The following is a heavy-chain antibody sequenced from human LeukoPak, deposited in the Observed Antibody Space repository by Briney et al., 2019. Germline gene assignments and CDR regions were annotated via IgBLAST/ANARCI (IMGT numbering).Heavy chain of an antibody. J-gene: IGHJ4*02. CDR1: GFTFSIYA. D-gene: IGHD6-13*01. CDR3: AKGASTWFYFDY. V-gene: IGHV3-23*01. CDR2: IRGSGVST. Sequence: GGSLTLSCAASGFTFSIYAMICVRQAPGRGLEWVSGIRGSGVSTFYADSVKGRFTISRDNSKNTLYLQMNSLRAEDTAVYYCAKGASTWFYFDYWGQGTLVTVSS.